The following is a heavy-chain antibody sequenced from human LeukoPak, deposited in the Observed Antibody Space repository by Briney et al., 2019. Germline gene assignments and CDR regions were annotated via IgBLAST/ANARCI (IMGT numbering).Heavy chain of an antibody. CDR2: INPNSGGT. D-gene: IGHD4-17*01. Sequence: ASVKVSCKASGYTFTGYYIHWVRLAPGQGLEWMGWINPNSGGTNYAQKFQGRVTMTRDTSISTAYMELSRLRSDDTAVYYCASRSSTVAKFPFHYWGQGTLVTVSS. CDR1: GYTFTGYY. V-gene: IGHV1-2*02. CDR3: ASRSSTVAKFPFHY. J-gene: IGHJ4*02.